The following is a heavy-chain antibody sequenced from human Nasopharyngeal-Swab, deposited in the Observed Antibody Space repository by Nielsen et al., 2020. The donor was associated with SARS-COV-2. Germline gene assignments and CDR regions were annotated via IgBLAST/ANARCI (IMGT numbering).Heavy chain of an antibody. J-gene: IGHJ4*02. D-gene: IGHD1-7*01. CDR1: GFTSSSYS. CDR2: IKQDGSEK. CDR3: ARDPIPNWNYGRTDFDY. V-gene: IGHV3-7*01. Sequence: RRSLTLSCPASGFTSSSYSMSWVRQAPGKVLEWVANIKQDGSEKYYVDSVKGRFTISRDNAKNSLYLQMNSLRAEDTAVYYCARDPIPNWNYGRTDFDYWGQGTLVTVSS.